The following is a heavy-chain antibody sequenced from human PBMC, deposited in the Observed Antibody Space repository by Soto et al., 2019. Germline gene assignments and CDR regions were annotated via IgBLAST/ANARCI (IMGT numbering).Heavy chain of an antibody. D-gene: IGHD3-10*01. CDR3: ATLWGQD. CDR2: IYYSGST. CDR1: GGAISSSSYY. V-gene: IGHV4-39*01. Sequence: QLQLQASVPGLVKPSETLSLTGTVYGGAISSSSYYWGWIRQPPGKGLEWIGRIYYSGSTYYNPSLKSRAKISVDTSKNQFSLKLSSVTAADTAVYYCATLWGQDWGQGTLVTVSS. J-gene: IGHJ4*02.